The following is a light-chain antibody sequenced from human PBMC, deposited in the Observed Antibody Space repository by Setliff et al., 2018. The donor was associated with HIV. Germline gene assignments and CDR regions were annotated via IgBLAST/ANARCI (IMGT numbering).Light chain of an antibody. CDR2: YNS. CDR3: QMWDRSSDHYV. J-gene: IGLJ1*01. CDR1: NIASKS. Sequence: SYELTQPPSVSVAPGKTASISCGGNNIASKSVHWYQHKPGQAPALVIYYNSDRPSGIPERFSGSKSGNTATLTISRVEAGDEADYYCQMWDRSSDHYVFGTGTKVTVL. V-gene: IGLV3-21*04.